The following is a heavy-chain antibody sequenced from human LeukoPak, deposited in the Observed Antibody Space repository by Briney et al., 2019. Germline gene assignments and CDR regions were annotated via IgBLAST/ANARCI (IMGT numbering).Heavy chain of an antibody. CDR1: GFTFSSYW. D-gene: IGHD5/OR15-5a*01. J-gene: IGHJ3*02. V-gene: IGHV3-53*01. CDR3: AREDNRGVYDDGFDI. CDR2: IHSDGNT. Sequence: GGSLRLSCVASGFTFSSYWMHWVRQAPGKGLEWVSVIHSDGNTLYADSVEGRFTISRDNFKNTVYLQMSSLRAEDTAVYYCAREDNRGVYDDGFDIWGQGTMVTVSS.